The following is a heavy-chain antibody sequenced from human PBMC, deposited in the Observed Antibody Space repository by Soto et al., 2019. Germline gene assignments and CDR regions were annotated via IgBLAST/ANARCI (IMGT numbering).Heavy chain of an antibody. V-gene: IGHV4-61*08. Sequence: SATLSLTCTVTGGSVSSGGYYWSWIPKPPGKGLEWIENIYYLGNTNYNPALKSRVTVSLDTSKNLFSLRLTSVTAADTAVYYCARIPVDTAMIYWLDPWGQGTLVTV. J-gene: IGHJ5*02. D-gene: IGHD5-18*01. CDR2: IYYLGNT. CDR3: ARIPVDTAMIYWLDP. CDR1: GGSVSSGGYY.